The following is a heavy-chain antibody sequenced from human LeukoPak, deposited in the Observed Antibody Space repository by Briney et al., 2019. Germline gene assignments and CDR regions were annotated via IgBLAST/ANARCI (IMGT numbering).Heavy chain of an antibody. Sequence: GGSLRLSCAASGFTFSSYGMNWVRQAPGKGLEWVSYISGSSSDRYYADSVKGRFTISRDNAKNSLYLQMNSLRAEDTALYYCAKDISTYYDSGSRWGMDVWGQGTTVTVSS. CDR2: ISGSSSDR. CDR3: AKDISTYYDSGSRWGMDV. V-gene: IGHV3-48*01. J-gene: IGHJ6*02. D-gene: IGHD3-10*01. CDR1: GFTFSSYG.